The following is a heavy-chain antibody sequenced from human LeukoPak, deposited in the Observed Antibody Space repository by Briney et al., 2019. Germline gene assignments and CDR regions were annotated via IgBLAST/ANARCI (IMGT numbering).Heavy chain of an antibody. V-gene: IGHV3-23*01. CDR3: AKVHYYYDSSGQSSGLDY. J-gene: IGHJ4*02. Sequence: GGSLGLSCAASGFTFSSYAMSWVRQAPGKGLEWVSAISGSGGSTYYADSVKGRFTISRDNSKNTLYLQMNSLRAEDTAVYYCAKVHYYYDSSGQSSGLDYWGQGTLVTVSS. CDR2: ISGSGGST. CDR1: GFTFSSYA. D-gene: IGHD3-22*01.